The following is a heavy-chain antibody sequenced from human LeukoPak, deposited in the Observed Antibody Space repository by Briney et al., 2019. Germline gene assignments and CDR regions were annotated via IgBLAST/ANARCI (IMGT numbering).Heavy chain of an antibody. Sequence: SETLSLTCAVYGGSFSGYYWSWIRQPPGKGLEWIGEINHSGSTNYHPSLKSRVTISVDTSKNQFSLKLSSVTAADTAVYYCARARYCSSTSCYRYYYYYMDVWGKGTTVTVSS. D-gene: IGHD2-2*02. CDR2: INHSGST. CDR1: GGSFSGYY. J-gene: IGHJ6*03. CDR3: ARARYCSSTSCYRYYYYYMDV. V-gene: IGHV4-34*01.